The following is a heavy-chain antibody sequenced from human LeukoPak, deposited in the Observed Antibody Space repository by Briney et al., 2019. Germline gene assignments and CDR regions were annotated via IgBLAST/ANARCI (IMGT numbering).Heavy chain of an antibody. V-gene: IGHV4-59*01. D-gene: IGHD6-6*01. Sequence: SETLSLTCTVSGGSISSYYWSWIRQPPGKGLEWIGYIYYSGSTNYNPSLKSRVTISVDTSKNQFSLKLSSVTAADTAVYYCAREDIAARPGGFDYWGRGTLVTVSS. CDR2: IYYSGST. J-gene: IGHJ4*02. CDR3: AREDIAARPGGFDY. CDR1: GGSISSYY.